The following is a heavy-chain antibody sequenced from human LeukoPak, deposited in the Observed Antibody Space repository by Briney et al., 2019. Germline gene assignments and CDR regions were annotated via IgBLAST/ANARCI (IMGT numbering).Heavy chain of an antibody. CDR3: ARHVGIEATFSKYHYMDV. CDR2: MNPNSGNT. V-gene: IGHV1-8*01. D-gene: IGHD5-12*01. CDR1: GYTFTSYD. J-gene: IGHJ6*03. Sequence: ASVKVSCKASGYTFTSYDINWVRQATGQGLEWMGWMNPNSGNTGYAQKFQGRVTMTRNTSISTAYMELSSLRSEDTAVYYCARHVGIEATFSKYHYMDVWGKGTTVTISS.